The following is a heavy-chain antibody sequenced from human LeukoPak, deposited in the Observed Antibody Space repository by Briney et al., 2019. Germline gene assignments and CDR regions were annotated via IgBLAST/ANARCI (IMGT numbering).Heavy chain of an antibody. J-gene: IGHJ4*02. D-gene: IGHD2-15*01. V-gene: IGHV4-59*08. CDR3: ARVFCSGGSCFDY. Sequence: PSETLSLTCTVSGGSISSYYRSWIRQPPGKGLEWIGYIYYSGSTNYNPSLKSRVTISVDTSKNQFSLKLSSVTAADTAVYYCARVFCSGGSCFDYWGQGTLVTVSS. CDR1: GGSISSYY. CDR2: IYYSGST.